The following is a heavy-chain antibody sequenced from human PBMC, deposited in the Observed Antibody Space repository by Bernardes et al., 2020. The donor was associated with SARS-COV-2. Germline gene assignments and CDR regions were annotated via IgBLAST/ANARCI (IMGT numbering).Heavy chain of an antibody. V-gene: IGHV1-18*01. J-gene: IGHJ3*02. Sequence: ASVKVSCKASGYTFTSYGISWVRQAPGQGLEWMGWISAYKGNTNYAQKLQGRVTMTTDTSTSTAYMELRSLRSDDTAVYYCARNQAVAADDAFDIWGQGTMVTVSS. CDR3: ARNQAVAADDAFDI. D-gene: IGHD6-19*01. CDR2: ISAYKGNT. CDR1: GYTFTSYG.